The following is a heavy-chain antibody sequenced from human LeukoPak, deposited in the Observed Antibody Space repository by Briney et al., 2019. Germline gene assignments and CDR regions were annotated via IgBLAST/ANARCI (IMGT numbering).Heavy chain of an antibody. J-gene: IGHJ4*02. D-gene: IGHD6-19*01. V-gene: IGHV4-59*08. CDR3: ARHLRAVAGGRYFDY. CDR1: GVSISDYH. Sequence: PSETLSLTCSVSGVSISDYHWIWIRQPPGKGLEWIGYIYHNGGTNYNPSLQSRLTISIDTSKNQFSLKLSSVTAADTAVYYCARHLRAVAGGRYFDYWGQGTQVTVSS. CDR2: IYHNGGT.